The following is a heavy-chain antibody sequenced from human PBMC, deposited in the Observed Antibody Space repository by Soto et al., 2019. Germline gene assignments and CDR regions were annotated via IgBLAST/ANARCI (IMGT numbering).Heavy chain of an antibody. D-gene: IGHD2-15*01. V-gene: IGHV1-3*01. CDR3: ARDGVVVAALTYYYYYGMDV. Sequence: ASVKVSCTASGYTFTSYAMHWVRQAPGQRLEWMGWINAGNGNTKYSQKFQGRVTITRDTSASTAYMELSSLRSEDTAVYYCARDGVVVAALTYYYYYGMDVWGQGATVTV. CDR2: INAGNGNT. CDR1: GYTFTSYA. J-gene: IGHJ6*02.